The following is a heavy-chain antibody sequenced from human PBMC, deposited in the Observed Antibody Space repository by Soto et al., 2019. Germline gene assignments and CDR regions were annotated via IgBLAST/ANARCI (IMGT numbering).Heavy chain of an antibody. V-gene: IGHV3-13*04. Sequence: PGGSLRLSCSASGFTFSSYDMHWVRQGPGKGLEWVSAIGTAGDTNYAGSVTGRFTISRENPKNSLYLQMPSMTARDTAIYFCARAIGPTLFDYWGQGTLVTGSS. CDR2: IGTAGDT. CDR1: GFTFSSYD. CDR3: ARAIGPTLFDY. J-gene: IGHJ4*02. D-gene: IGHD3-22*01.